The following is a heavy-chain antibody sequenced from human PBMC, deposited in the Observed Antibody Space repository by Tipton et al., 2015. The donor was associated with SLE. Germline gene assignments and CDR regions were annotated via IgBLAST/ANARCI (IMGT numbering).Heavy chain of an antibody. CDR1: GGSISSSSYY. CDR2: ISHRGST. CDR3: ARGFYNYDY. D-gene: IGHD3-22*01. V-gene: IGHV4-39*07. Sequence: TLSLTCTVSGGSISSSSYYWGWIRQPPGKGLEWIGEISHRGSTSYNPSLKSRVTISVDTSKNQFSLKLSSVTAADTAVYYCARGFYNYDYWGQGTLVTVSS. J-gene: IGHJ4*02.